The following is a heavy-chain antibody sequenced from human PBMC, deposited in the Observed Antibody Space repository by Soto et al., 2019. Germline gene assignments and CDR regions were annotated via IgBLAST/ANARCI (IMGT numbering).Heavy chain of an antibody. CDR3: AKDIELTIFGVVIPYPEYYYYYGMDV. D-gene: IGHD3-3*01. V-gene: IGHV3-23*01. Sequence: PGWSLRLSCAASGFTFSSYAMSWVRQAPGKGLEWVSGISGSGGSTYYADSVKGRFTISRDNSKNTLYLQMNSLRAEDTAVYYCAKDIELTIFGVVIPYPEYYYYYGMDVWGQGTTVTGSS. CDR2: ISGSGGST. J-gene: IGHJ6*02. CDR1: GFTFSSYA.